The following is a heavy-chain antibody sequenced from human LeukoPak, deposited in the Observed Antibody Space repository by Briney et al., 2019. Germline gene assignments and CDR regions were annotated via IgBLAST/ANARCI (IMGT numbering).Heavy chain of an antibody. J-gene: IGHJ5*02. V-gene: IGHV4-30-2*01. D-gene: IGHD3-16*01. CDR3: ARWGGALRYNWFDP. CDR2: IYRSGST. Sequence: SQTLSLTCAVSGGSISSGGYSWSWIRQPPGKGLEWIGYIYRSGSTFYNPSLKSRVTKSVDRSKNQFSLKLSSVTAADTAVYYCARWGGALRYNWFDPWGQGTLVTVSS. CDR1: GGSISSGGYS.